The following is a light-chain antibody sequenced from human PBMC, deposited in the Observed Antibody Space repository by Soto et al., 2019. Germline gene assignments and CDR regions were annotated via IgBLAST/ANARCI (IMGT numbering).Light chain of an antibody. J-gene: IGKJ1*01. V-gene: IGKV3-20*01. CDR3: QQYGSSGT. CDR2: GAS. Sequence: EIVMTQSPATLSVSPGEGATLSCRAGQSVNYNLAWYQQKPGQAPRLLIYGASTRATGIPDRFSGSGSGTDFTLTISRLEPEDFAVYYCQQYGSSGTFGQGTKVDI. CDR1: QSVNYN.